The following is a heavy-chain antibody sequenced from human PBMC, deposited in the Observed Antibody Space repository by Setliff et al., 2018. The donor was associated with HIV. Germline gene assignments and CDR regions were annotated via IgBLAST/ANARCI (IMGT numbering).Heavy chain of an antibody. V-gene: IGHV3-7*01. Sequence: GSLRLSCAASGFTFRRYWMNWVRQAPGKGLEWVANIKEDGSEKYYVDSVKGRFTISRDKVKNSLYLQMNSLRVEDTAVYYCAKEGYDRAGMSYFYYYYIDVWGKGTAVTVSS. J-gene: IGHJ6*03. CDR2: IKEDGSEK. D-gene: IGHD3-22*01. CDR3: AKEGYDRAGMSYFYYYYIDV. CDR1: GFTFRRYW.